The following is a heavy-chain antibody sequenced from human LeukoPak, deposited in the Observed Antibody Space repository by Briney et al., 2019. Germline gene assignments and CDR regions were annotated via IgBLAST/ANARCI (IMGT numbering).Heavy chain of an antibody. Sequence: SETLSLTCAVYGGSFSGYYWSWIRQPPGKGLEWIGEINHSGSTNYNPSLKSRVTISVDTSKNQFSLKLSSVTAADTAVYYCARRGSSSWFVYNWFDPWGQGTLVTVSS. CDR2: INHSGST. CDR3: ARRGSSSWFVYNWFDP. V-gene: IGHV4-34*01. D-gene: IGHD6-13*01. J-gene: IGHJ5*02. CDR1: GGSFSGYY.